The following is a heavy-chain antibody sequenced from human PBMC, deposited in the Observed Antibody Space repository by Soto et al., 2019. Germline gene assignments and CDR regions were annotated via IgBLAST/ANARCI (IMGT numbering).Heavy chain of an antibody. CDR2: ILPGDSYT. D-gene: IGHD1-26*01. CDR1: GYNFASHW. CDR3: ATLAGTGSYRDLYFDN. Sequence: GESLKISCKGSGYNFASHWIGWVRQMPGKGLEWMGIILPGDSYTTYSPSFQGQVTVSADQSISTVYLQWSSLKAPDTALYYCATLAGTGSYRDLYFDNWGQGTPVTVSS. V-gene: IGHV5-51*01. J-gene: IGHJ4*02.